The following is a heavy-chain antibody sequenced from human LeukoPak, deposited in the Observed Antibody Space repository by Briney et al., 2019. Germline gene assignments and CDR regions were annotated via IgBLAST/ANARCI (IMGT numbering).Heavy chain of an antibody. CDR2: ISYDGSDK. D-gene: IGHD3-22*01. Sequence: GRSLRLSCAASGFTLSNYGMHWVRQAPGKGLEWVAVISYDGSDKDYADSVKGRFAISRDNSKNTLYLQMNSLRSDDTAVYYCARSYDSSGYYLDYWGQGTLVTVSS. V-gene: IGHV3-30*03. CDR1: GFTLSNYG. J-gene: IGHJ4*02. CDR3: ARSYDSSGYYLDY.